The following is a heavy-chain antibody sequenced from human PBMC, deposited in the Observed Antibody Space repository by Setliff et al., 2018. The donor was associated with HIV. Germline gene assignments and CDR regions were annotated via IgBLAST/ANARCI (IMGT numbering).Heavy chain of an antibody. Sequence: PSETLSLTCTVSGGSISSGGYYWSWIRQHPEKGLEWIGYIYYSGSTYYNPSLESRITISVDTSKNQFSLRLNSVSAADTAVYYCVRTASSSWWGVYYYYYIDIWGKGTTVTVSS. V-gene: IGHV4-31*03. D-gene: IGHD2-8*02. CDR1: GGSISSGGYY. J-gene: IGHJ6*03. CDR2: IYYSGST. CDR3: VRTASSSWWGVYYYYYIDI.